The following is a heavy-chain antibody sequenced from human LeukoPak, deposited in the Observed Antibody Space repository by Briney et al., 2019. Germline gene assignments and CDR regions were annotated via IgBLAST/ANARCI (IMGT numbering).Heavy chain of an antibody. CDR2: IRYDGSNK. Sequence: GGSLRHSCAASGFTFSSYGRHWVRQAPGKGLEWVAFIRYDGSNKYYADSVKGRFTSSRDNSKNTLYLQMNSLRAEDTAVYYCTRSEYDAFDIWGQGTMVTVSS. V-gene: IGHV3-30*02. J-gene: IGHJ3*02. D-gene: IGHD3-10*01. CDR3: TRSEYDAFDI. CDR1: GFTFSSYG.